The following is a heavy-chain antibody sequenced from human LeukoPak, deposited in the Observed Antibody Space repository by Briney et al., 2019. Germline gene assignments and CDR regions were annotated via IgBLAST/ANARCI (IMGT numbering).Heavy chain of an antibody. D-gene: IGHD2-21*01. V-gene: IGHV4-59*01. CDR3: ARGGRKLPFDY. CDR1: GDSISSYY. J-gene: IGHJ4*02. CDR2: IYYSGTT. Sequence: SEALSLTCTVSGDSISSYYWSWVRQPPARGLAWIGYIYYSGTTNYNPSLKSRVTISVDTSKNQFSLKLSSVTAADTAVYYCARGGRKLPFDYWGQGTLVTVSS.